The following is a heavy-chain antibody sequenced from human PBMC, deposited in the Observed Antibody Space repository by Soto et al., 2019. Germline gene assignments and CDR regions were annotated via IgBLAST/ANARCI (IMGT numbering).Heavy chain of an antibody. J-gene: IGHJ4*02. V-gene: IGHV1-8*02. D-gene: IGHD2-21*01. Sequence: ASVKVSCKASGYTFTSYGISWVRQAPGQGLEWMGWMNPNSGNTGYAQKFQGRVTMTRNTSISTAYMELSSLRSEDTAVYYCARVIFPYCGWGQRNLGPVSS. CDR1: GYTFTSYG. CDR3: ARVIFPYCG. CDR2: MNPNSGNT.